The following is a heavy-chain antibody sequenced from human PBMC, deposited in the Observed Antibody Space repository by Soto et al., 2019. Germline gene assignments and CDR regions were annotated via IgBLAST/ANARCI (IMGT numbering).Heavy chain of an antibody. CDR2: ISFDGSDE. J-gene: IGHJ4*02. V-gene: IGHV3-30*18. CDR3: AKVDRIVAPTAAFDX. Sequence: GGSLRLSCAASGFAFSSYAMHWVRQAPGKGLEWVEAISFDGSDEFYAYSVKGRFTISRDNSNYTLFLQMDSLRPEDTAVYYCAKVDRIVAPTAAFDXWGQGSLVTVSX. CDR1: GFAFSSYA. D-gene: IGHD5-12*01.